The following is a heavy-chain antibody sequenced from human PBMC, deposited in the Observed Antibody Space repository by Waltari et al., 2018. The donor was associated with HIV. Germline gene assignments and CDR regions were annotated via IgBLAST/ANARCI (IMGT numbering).Heavy chain of an antibody. CDR3: ARDTHWLAYLFDS. J-gene: IGHJ4*02. CDR2: INPDTGDT. D-gene: IGHD6-19*01. Sequence: QLQLVQSGAEVKKPGASVKVSCRTSGYSFNGYYIHWVRQAPGQGLEWMGWINPDTGDTKYAQNFQGRVTMTRDTSINTAYMDLSSLRSDDMAVYYCARDTHWLAYLFDSWGQGTLVTVSS. CDR1: GYSFNGYY. V-gene: IGHV1-2*02.